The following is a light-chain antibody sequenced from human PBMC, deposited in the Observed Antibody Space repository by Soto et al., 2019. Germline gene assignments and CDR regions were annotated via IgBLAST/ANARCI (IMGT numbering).Light chain of an antibody. CDR2: AAS. Sequence: DIQMTQSPSSLSASVGDRVTITCRASQSINAFLNWYQQKPGRAPKLLIYAASSLQSGVPSRFSGSGSGTDCTLTIRSLQPEDVATYYCQLSYSAPYPFGQGTKLEIK. CDR1: QSINAF. J-gene: IGKJ2*01. V-gene: IGKV1-39*01. CDR3: QLSYSAPYP.